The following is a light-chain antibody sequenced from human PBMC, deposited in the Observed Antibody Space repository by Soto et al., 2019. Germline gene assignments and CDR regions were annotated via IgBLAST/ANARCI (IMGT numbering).Light chain of an antibody. J-gene: IGLJ1*01. CDR3: VAWDDNHEAHV. V-gene: IGLV1-44*01. CDR2: VND. Sequence: QAVVTQPPSASGTPGQRVTISCFGGSSNMGTNTVGWYQQLPGAAPKVLIYVNDKRPSGVPDRFSGSNSGTSASLTISGLQSKYESDYYCVAWDDNHEAHVFGTGTDETVL. CDR1: SSNMGTNT.